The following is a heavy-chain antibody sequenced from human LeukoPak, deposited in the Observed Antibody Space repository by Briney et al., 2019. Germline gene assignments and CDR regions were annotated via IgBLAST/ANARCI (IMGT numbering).Heavy chain of an antibody. Sequence: EASVKVSCKASGGTFNIYTISWVRQAPGQGLEWMGRIIPILGIANYAQKFQGRVTITADKSTSTAYMELSSLRSEDTAVYYCARGFRGQQLVPRYWGQGTLVTVSS. V-gene: IGHV1-69*02. CDR2: IIPILGIA. CDR1: GGTFNIYT. D-gene: IGHD6-13*01. J-gene: IGHJ4*02. CDR3: ARGFRGQQLVPRY.